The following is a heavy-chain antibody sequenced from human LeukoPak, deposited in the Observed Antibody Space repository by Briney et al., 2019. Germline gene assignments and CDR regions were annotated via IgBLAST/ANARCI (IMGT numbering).Heavy chain of an antibody. V-gene: IGHV3-23*01. CDR1: GFTLSRHA. Sequence: GDSLGLLRAASGFTLSRHAMSWVPEAPGKGLECVSGIRTSGGSTYYADSVKGRFSISRDNPRNILYMQMNSLRAEDTALYYYAIMHPYYDGSGYWVQWGQGTLVTVSS. CDR2: IRTSGGST. CDR3: AIMHPYYDGSGYWVQ. D-gene: IGHD3-22*01. J-gene: IGHJ4*02.